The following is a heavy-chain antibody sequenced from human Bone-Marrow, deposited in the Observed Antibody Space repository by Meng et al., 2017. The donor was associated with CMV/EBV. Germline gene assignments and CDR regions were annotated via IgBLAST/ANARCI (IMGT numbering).Heavy chain of an antibody. J-gene: IGHJ6*01. D-gene: IGHD6-6*01. CDR1: GFTFSSYD. Sequence: GGSLRLSCAASGFTFSSYDMHWVRQATGKGLEWVSAIGTAGDTYYPGSVKGRFTISRENAKNSLYLQMNSLRAGDTAVYYCARGGSRSIAAPQVRPELYGMDAWGQGPTVTVYS. V-gene: IGHV3-13*01. CDR2: IGTAGDT. CDR3: ARGGSRSIAAPQVRPELYGMDA.